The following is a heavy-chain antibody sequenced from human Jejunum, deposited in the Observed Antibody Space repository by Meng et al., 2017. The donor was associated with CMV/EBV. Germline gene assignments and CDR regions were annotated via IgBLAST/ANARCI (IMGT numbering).Heavy chain of an antibody. V-gene: IGHV1-8*01. Sequence: FNNYDINWGRQVPGQGLEWMGWMNPNSGKTEYAQKFQGRITMTRDTSISTAYMELSTLRSADTAVYYCATRVIGTPGSYYYYGMDVWGQGTTVTVSS. CDR3: ATRVIGTPGSYYYYGMDV. J-gene: IGHJ6*02. D-gene: IGHD2-21*01. CDR2: MNPNSGKT. CDR1: FNNYD.